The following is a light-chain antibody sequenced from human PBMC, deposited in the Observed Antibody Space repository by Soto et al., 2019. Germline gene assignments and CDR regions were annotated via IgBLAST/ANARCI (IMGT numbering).Light chain of an antibody. CDR1: SSDVGSYNL. Sequence: QSVLTQPASVSGSPGQSITISCTGTSSDVGSYNLVSWYQQHPGKAPKVMIYEGSKRPSGVSNRFSGSKSGNTASLTISGLQAVDEADYYCCSYAISSTFVFGGGTKLTVL. CDR2: EGS. V-gene: IGLV2-23*03. J-gene: IGLJ3*02. CDR3: CSYAISSTFV.